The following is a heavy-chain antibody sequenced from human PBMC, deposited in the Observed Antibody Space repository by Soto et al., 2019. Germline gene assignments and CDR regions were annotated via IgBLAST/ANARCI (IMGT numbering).Heavy chain of an antibody. D-gene: IGHD2-15*01. V-gene: IGHV4-59*01. CDR3: ARSDYVYCSGGSCFFDL. Sequence: KTSETLSLTCTVSGGSISSGYWSWIRQPPGKGLEWIGKIYYTGSTNYNPSLKSRVSISVDTSNKEFSLNLGSVTAADTAVYFCARSDYVYCSGGSCFFDLWGQGTLVTVSS. CDR1: GGSISSGY. J-gene: IGHJ4*02. CDR2: IYYTGST.